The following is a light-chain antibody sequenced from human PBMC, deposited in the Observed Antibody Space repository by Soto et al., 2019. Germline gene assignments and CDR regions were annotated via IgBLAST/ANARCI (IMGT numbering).Light chain of an antibody. Sequence: QSVLTQPASVSGSPGQSITISCTGTSSDVGGYNYVSWYQQHPGKAPKLMIYDVSNRPSGVSNRFSGSKPGNTASLTISGLQAEDEADYYCSSYTSSSTKVFGPGTKLTVL. V-gene: IGLV2-14*01. CDR1: SSDVGGYNY. J-gene: IGLJ1*01. CDR3: SSYTSSSTKV. CDR2: DVS.